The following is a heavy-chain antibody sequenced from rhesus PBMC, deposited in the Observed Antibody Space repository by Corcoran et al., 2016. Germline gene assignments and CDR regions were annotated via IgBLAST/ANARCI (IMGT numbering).Heavy chain of an antibody. CDR3: ARANSSSWNFDY. J-gene: IGHJ4*01. Sequence: QLQLQYSGPCLGKPSEPPSLTCAVSCGSISSNYCSCIPPPPAKGLEWIGRISGSGGSTDPNPNLKSPVTMSKDTTKNQFSLKLSTVTAADTDVYYCARANSSSWNFDYWGQGVLVTVSS. D-gene: IGHD6-25*01. CDR1: CGSISSNY. V-gene: IGHV4-173*01. CDR2: ISGSGGST.